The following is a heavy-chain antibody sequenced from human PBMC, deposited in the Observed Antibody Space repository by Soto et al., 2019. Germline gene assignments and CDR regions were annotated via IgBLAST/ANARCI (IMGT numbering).Heavy chain of an antibody. D-gene: IGHD3-9*01. CDR2: IFYTGST. Sequence: SETLSLTCTVSGGSISVYYWTWIRQPPGRGLAYIGDIFYTGSTNYNPSLESRVSISVEAAKNQFSLKLTSVTAADTAVYYCARVTTGYLDYWGQGTLVTVSS. V-gene: IGHV4-59*01. J-gene: IGHJ4*02. CDR1: GGSISVYY. CDR3: ARVTTGYLDY.